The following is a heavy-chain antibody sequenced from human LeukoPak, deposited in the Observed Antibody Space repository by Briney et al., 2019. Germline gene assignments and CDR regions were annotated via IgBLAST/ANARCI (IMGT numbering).Heavy chain of an antibody. Sequence: GGSLRLSCAASGFTFSNYAMTWVRQAPGKGLEWVSAISGSGTSTYYADSVKGRFTISRDNSKNTLYLQMNSLRAEDTAVYYCASSPIAVAGLGYWGQGTLVTVSS. CDR3: ASSPIAVAGLGY. CDR1: GFTFSNYA. CDR2: ISGSGTST. J-gene: IGHJ4*02. V-gene: IGHV3-23*01. D-gene: IGHD6-19*01.